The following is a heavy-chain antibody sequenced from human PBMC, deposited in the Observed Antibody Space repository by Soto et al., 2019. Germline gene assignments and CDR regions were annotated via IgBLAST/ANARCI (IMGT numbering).Heavy chain of an antibody. CDR2: IYSGGST. CDR1: GFTVSSNY. Sequence: HPGGSLRLSCAASGFTVSSNYMSWVRQAPGKGLEWVSVIYSGGSTYYADSVKGRFTISRDNSKNTLYLQMNSLRAEDTAVYYCARDSSSWYANAFDIWGQGTMVTVSS. J-gene: IGHJ3*02. D-gene: IGHD6-13*01. CDR3: ARDSSSWYANAFDI. V-gene: IGHV3-53*01.